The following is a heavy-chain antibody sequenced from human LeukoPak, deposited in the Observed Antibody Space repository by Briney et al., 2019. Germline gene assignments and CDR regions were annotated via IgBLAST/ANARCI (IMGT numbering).Heavy chain of an antibody. Sequence: GGSLRLSCAASGFTFTTYWMSWVRQAPGKGLEWVANINQDGNEKYYVDSVKGRFTISRDNAKNSLYLQMNSLRAEDTAVYYCARGSLMVYALFDPWGQGTLVTVSS. D-gene: IGHD2-8*01. V-gene: IGHV3-7*04. CDR2: INQDGNEK. J-gene: IGHJ5*02. CDR1: GFTFTTYW. CDR3: ARGSLMVYALFDP.